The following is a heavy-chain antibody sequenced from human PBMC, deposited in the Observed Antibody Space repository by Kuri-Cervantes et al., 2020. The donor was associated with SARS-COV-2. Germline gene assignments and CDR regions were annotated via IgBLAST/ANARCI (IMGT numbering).Heavy chain of an antibody. J-gene: IGHJ4*02. Sequence: SETLSLTCTVSGGSISSSRDYWGWIRQPPGKGLEVIGSIYYSGSTYYNTSLKSRVTISVDTSKTQFSLKLSSVTAADTAVYYCASEWAYIAAAALETDYWGQGTLVTVSS. V-gene: IGHV4-39*07. D-gene: IGHD6-13*01. CDR2: IYYSGST. CDR1: GGSISSSRDY. CDR3: ASEWAYIAAAALETDY.